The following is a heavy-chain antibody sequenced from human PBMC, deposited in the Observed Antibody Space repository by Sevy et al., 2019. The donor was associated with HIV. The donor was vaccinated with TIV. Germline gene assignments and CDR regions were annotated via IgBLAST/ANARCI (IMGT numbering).Heavy chain of an antibody. D-gene: IGHD6-19*01. V-gene: IGHV4-59*01. Sequence: SETLSLTCTVSGGSISSYYWSWIRQPPGKGLEWIGYIYYSGSTNYNPSLKSRVTISVDTSKNQFSLKLSSVTAADTAVYYCAGEGPDMVSSGWDYFDYWGQGTLVTVSS. J-gene: IGHJ4*02. CDR2: IYYSGST. CDR3: AGEGPDMVSSGWDYFDY. CDR1: GGSISSYY.